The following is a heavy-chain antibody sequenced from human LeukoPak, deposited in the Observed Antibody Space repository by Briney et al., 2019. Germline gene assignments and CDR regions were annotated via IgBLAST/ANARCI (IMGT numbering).Heavy chain of an antibody. CDR2: TYQRSKWYN. J-gene: IGHJ4*02. Sequence: SQTLSLTFAISADSISSNNSAWHWIRQSPSRGLEWLGRTYQRSKWYNDYALSVKSRITINPDTSKNQFSLQLNSVTPEDTAVYYCAREDCSGGSCYGGFDCWGQGTLVTVSS. D-gene: IGHD2-15*01. CDR1: ADSISSNNSA. V-gene: IGHV6-1*01. CDR3: AREDCSGGSCYGGFDC.